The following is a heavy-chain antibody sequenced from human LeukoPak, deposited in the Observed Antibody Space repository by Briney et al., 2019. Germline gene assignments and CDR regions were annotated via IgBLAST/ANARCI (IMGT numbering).Heavy chain of an antibody. V-gene: IGHV1-69*04. CDR3: ARATGTSSFDY. D-gene: IGHD3-9*01. Sequence: GASVKVSCKASGGTFSSYAISWVRQAPGQGLEWMGRIIPILGIANYAQKFQGRVTITADKSTSTAYMELSSLRSEDTAVYYCARATGTSSFDYWGQGTLVTVSS. CDR1: GGTFSSYA. CDR2: IIPILGIA. J-gene: IGHJ4*02.